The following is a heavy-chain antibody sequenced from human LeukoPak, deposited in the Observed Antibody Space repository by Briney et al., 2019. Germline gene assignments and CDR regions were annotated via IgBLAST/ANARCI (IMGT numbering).Heavy chain of an antibody. D-gene: IGHD2-21*01. Sequence: GGSLRLSCAASGFTFSSYSMNWVRQAPGKGLEWVSYISSSSSTIYYADSVKGRFTISRDNAKNSLFLQMNSLRAEDTAVYYCARGLSYCGGECYGPDGMDVWGQGTTVTVSS. CDR2: ISSSSSTI. CDR3: ARGLSYCGGECYGPDGMDV. J-gene: IGHJ6*02. V-gene: IGHV3-48*04. CDR1: GFTFSSYS.